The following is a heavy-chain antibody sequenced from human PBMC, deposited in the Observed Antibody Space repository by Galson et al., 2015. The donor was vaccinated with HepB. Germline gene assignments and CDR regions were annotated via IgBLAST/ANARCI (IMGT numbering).Heavy chain of an antibody. CDR1: GFIFSDYY. CDR2: IYYSGST. Sequence: LRLSCAASGFIFSDYYMSWFRQPPGKGLEWIGSIYYSGSTYYNPSLKSRVTISVDTSKNQFSLKLSSVTAADTAVYYCARAAYYDFWSGYYYPVAYYYYYMDVWGKGTTVTVSS. J-gene: IGHJ6*03. V-gene: IGHV4-38-2*01. CDR3: ARAAYYDFWSGYYYPVAYYYYYMDV. D-gene: IGHD3-3*01.